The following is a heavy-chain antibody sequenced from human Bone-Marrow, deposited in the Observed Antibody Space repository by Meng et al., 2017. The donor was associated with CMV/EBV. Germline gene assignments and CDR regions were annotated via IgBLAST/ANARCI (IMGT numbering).Heavy chain of an antibody. Sequence: GESLKISFPASGFIFSSYVMSWVRQAPGKGLEWFSTVSPSGSKTYYADSMKGRFTVSRDNSKNTVYLQMNSLRTEDTALYYCAKDSGLAYCGGDCYSALDYWGQGTLVTVSS. CDR2: VSPSGSKT. V-gene: IGHV3-23*01. D-gene: IGHD2-21*01. J-gene: IGHJ4*02. CDR3: AKDSGLAYCGGDCYSALDY. CDR1: GFIFSSYV.